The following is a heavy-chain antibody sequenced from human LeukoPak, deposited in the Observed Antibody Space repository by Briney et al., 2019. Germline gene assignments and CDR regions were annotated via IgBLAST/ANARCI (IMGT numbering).Heavy chain of an antibody. CDR3: ARDLGSSWFEPLDY. V-gene: IGHV4-4*02. CDR1: GGSISSSAW. J-gene: IGHJ4*02. D-gene: IGHD6-13*01. Sequence: SETLSLTCAVSGGSISSSAWWSWVRQPPGKGLQWIGEVYHSGSANYNSFLKSRVTISVDKSKNQFSLKLTSATAADTAVYYCARDLGSSWFEPLDYWGQGILVIVSS. CDR2: VYHSGSA.